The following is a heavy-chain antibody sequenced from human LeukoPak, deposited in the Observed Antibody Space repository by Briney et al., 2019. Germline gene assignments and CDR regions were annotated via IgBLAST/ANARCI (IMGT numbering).Heavy chain of an antibody. D-gene: IGHD2-15*01. CDR3: ARFCSGGSCPDY. Sequence: SETLSLTCTVSGASISSYYWTWIRQPPGKGLEWLGYIYYTGSTNYNPSLNNRVTMSVDTSKNQVSLKLSSVTAADTAVYYCARFCSGGSCPDYWGQGTLVTVSS. V-gene: IGHV4-59*01. CDR1: GASISSYY. J-gene: IGHJ4*02. CDR2: IYYTGST.